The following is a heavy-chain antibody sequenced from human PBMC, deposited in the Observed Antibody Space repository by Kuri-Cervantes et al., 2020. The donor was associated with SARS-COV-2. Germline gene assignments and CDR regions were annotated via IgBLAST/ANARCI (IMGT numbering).Heavy chain of an antibody. CDR1: GDSISSSAYY. J-gene: IGHJ3*02. CDR3: ARAAVAGHDI. V-gene: IGHV4-39*01. Sequence: SETLSLTCTVSGDSISSSAYYWGWIRQPPGKGLEWIGSIYYSGSTHYNPPLKSRITISVDTSKNQLSLRLNSVSAADTALYYCARAAVAGHDIWGQGTMVTVSS. CDR2: IYYSGST. D-gene: IGHD6-19*01.